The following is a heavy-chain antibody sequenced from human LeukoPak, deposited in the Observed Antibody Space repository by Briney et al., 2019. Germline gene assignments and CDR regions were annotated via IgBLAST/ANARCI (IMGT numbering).Heavy chain of an antibody. V-gene: IGHV4-61*02. CDR3: ERGSLGAMET. CDR2: SYTSGST. CDR1: GGSISSGSYD. Sequence: SETLSLTCTVSGGSISSGSYDWSWIRQPAGNGREWIGRSYTSGSTNHNPTRKSRVTRAVDTSKNQFSLKLLSVTAADTAVYYWERGSLGAMETWGQGTLVTVSS. D-gene: IGHD1-26*01. J-gene: IGHJ5*02.